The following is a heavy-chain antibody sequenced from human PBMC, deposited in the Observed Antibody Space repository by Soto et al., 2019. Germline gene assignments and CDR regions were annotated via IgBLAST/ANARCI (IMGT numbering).Heavy chain of an antibody. CDR3: ARGRGIAAGPWAYYCGMDV. V-gene: IGHV1-2*02. J-gene: IGHJ6*02. D-gene: IGHD6-6*01. CDR2: INPNSGGT. CDR1: GYTFTGYY. Sequence: QVQLVQSGAEVKKPGASVKVSCKASGYTFTGYYMHWVRQAPGQGLEWMGWINPNSGGTNYAQKFQGRVTMTRDTSISTAYMELSRLRSDDTAVYYCARGRGIAAGPWAYYCGMDVWGQGTTVTVSS.